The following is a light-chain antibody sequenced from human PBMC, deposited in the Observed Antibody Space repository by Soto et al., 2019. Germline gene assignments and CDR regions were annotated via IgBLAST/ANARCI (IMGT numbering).Light chain of an antibody. Sequence: DIQMTQSPSTLSASVGDRVTITCRASQSINSRLAWYQQKPGKAPKLLIYKASSLESGVPSRFSGSASGTEFTLIISSLQPDDFATYYCQQYNSYPITFGQGTRLEIK. CDR2: KAS. CDR3: QQYNSYPIT. V-gene: IGKV1-5*03. J-gene: IGKJ5*01. CDR1: QSINSR.